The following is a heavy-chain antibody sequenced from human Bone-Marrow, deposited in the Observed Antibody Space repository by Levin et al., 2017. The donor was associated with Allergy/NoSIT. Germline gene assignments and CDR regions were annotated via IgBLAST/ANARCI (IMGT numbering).Heavy chain of an antibody. CDR2: INPSGGST. D-gene: IGHD6-19*01. Sequence: GESLKISCKASGYTFTSYYMHWVRQAPGQGLEWMGIINPSGGSTSYAQKFQGRVTMTRDTSTSTVYMELSSLRSEDTAVYYCARELGSGWGYWGQGTLVTVSS. J-gene: IGHJ4*02. CDR1: GYTFTSYY. V-gene: IGHV1-46*01. CDR3: ARELGSGWGY.